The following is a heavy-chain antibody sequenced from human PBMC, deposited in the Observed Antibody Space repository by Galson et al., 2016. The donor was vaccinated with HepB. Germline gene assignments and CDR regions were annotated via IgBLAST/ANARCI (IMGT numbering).Heavy chain of an antibody. J-gene: IGHJ6*02. D-gene: IGHD2/OR15-2a*01. CDR2: ISYGGRNK. CDR3: AKDRGNLNYYQLYGMDV. V-gene: IGHV3-30-3*01. Sequence: SLRLSCAASGFTFSSYAMHWVRQAPGKGLEWLAVISYGGRNKYYADSVKGRFTVSRDNAENSLHLQMNSLKTEDTALYYCAKDRGNLNYYQLYGMDVWGQGTAVTVSS. CDR1: GFTFSSYA.